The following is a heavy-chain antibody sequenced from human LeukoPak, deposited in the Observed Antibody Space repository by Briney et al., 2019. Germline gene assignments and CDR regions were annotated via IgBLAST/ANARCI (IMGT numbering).Heavy chain of an antibody. D-gene: IGHD3-10*01. J-gene: IGHJ4*02. V-gene: IGHV3-48*03. CDR2: ISSSGSTI. CDR3: ASEGYYYGSGTDY. Sequence: PGGSLRLSCAASGFTFSSYEMNWVRQAPGKGLEWVSYISSSGSTIYYADSVKGRFTISRDNAKNSLCLQMNSLRAEDTAVYYCASEGYYYGSGTDYWGQGTLVTVSS. CDR1: GFTFSSYE.